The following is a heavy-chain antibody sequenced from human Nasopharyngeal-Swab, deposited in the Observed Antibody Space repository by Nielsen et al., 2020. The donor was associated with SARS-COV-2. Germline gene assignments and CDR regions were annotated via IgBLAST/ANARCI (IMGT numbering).Heavy chain of an antibody. D-gene: IGHD5-18*01. CDR2: ISSSSSTI. CDR3: ASNSGYSYGSPLDN. J-gene: IGHJ4*02. V-gene: IGHV3-48*02. CDR1: GFTFSSYS. Sequence: GESLKISCAASGFTFSSYSMNRVRQAPGKGLEGVSYISSSSSTIYYADSVKGRFTISRDNAKNSLYLQMNSLRDEDTAMYYCASNSGYSYGSPLDNWGQGTLVTVSS.